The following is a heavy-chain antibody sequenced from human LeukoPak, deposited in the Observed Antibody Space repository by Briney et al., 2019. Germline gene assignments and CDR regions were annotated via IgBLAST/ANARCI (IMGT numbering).Heavy chain of an antibody. Sequence: NPGGSLRLSCAASGFAISTYAMAWVRQAPGKGLEWISSLSSGRSPSYSDSLEGRLTMSSDNARNTLYLQMDILRGEDTAMYYCARQLGYCAAGTCYFDSWGHGTQVTVSS. D-gene: IGHD2-8*02. V-gene: IGHV3-69-1*01. CDR3: ARQLGYCAAGTCYFDS. CDR1: GFAISTYA. CDR2: LSSGRSP. J-gene: IGHJ4*01.